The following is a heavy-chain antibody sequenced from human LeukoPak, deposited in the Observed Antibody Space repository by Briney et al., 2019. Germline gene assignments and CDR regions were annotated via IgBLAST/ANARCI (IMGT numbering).Heavy chain of an antibody. CDR3: SRCQYNSSPDY. D-gene: IGHD6-13*01. CDR1: GFTFSDYS. J-gene: IGHJ4*02. CDR2: ISDSSSYT. Sequence: GGSLRLSCAASGFTFSDYSMSWIRQAPGKGLEWISYISDSSSYTSYADSVKGRFTVSRDNAKNSLYLQMNSLRADDTAVYFCSRCQYNSSPDYWGQGTLVTVSS. V-gene: IGHV3-11*03.